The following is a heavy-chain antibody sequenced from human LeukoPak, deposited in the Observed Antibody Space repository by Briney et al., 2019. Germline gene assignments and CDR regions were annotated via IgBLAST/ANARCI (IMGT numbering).Heavy chain of an antibody. J-gene: IGHJ3*02. CDR2: IYYSGST. CDR1: GGSISSSSYY. V-gene: IGHV4-39*07. Sequence: PSETLSLTCTVSGGSISSSSYYWGWIRQPPGKGLEWIGSIYYSGSTYYNPSLKSRVTISVDTSKNQFSLKLSSVTAADTAVYYCARTHYYDSSGYRGAAFDIWGQGTMVTVSS. D-gene: IGHD3-22*01. CDR3: ARTHYYDSSGYRGAAFDI.